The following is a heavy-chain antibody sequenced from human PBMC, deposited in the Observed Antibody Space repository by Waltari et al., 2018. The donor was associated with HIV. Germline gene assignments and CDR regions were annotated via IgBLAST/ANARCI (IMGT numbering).Heavy chain of an antibody. Sequence: QVQLVQSGAEVKKPGASVKVSCKTSAYTFTGHYMHMVRQAPGQGLEWMGGINPNSGCTNYAQKFQGRVTMTRDTSISTVYMELSRLRSDDTAGYYCARHSDGRVFDYWGQGTLVTVSS. CDR1: AYTFTGHY. CDR2: INPNSGCT. CDR3: ARHSDGRVFDY. D-gene: IGHD2-15*01. V-gene: IGHV1-2*02. J-gene: IGHJ4*02.